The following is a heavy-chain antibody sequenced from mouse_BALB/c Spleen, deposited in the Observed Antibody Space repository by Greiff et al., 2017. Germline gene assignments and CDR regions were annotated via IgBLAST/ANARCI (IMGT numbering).Heavy chain of an antibody. CDR2: IRNKANGYTT. CDR1: GFTFTDYY. V-gene: IGHV7-3*02. D-gene: IGHD1-1*01. CDR3: ARDGGSSLDY. J-gene: IGHJ2*01. Sequence: EVQVVESGGGLVQPGGSLRLSCATSGFTFTDYYMSWVRQPPGKALEWLGFIRNKANGYTTEYSASVKGRFTISRDNSQSILYLQMNTLRAEDSATYYCARDGGSSLDYWGQGTTLTVSS.